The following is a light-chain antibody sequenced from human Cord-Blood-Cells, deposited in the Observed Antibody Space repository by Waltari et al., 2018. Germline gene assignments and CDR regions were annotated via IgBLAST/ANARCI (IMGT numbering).Light chain of an antibody. CDR1: QSISSY. CDR2: AAS. Sequence: DIQMTQSPSSLSASVGDRVTITCRASQSISSYLNWYQQKPGKAPKLLIYAASSLQSGVPSRFSGSGARKYFTLTISSLQHEDFATYYCQQSYSTLTFGGGTKVEIK. V-gene: IGKV1-39*01. CDR3: QQSYSTLT. J-gene: IGKJ4*01.